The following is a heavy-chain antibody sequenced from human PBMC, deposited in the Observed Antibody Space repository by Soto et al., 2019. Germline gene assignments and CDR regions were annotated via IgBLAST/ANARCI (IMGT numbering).Heavy chain of an antibody. CDR3: ARVGAAADHFDY. D-gene: IGHD6-13*01. Sequence: ASVKVSCKASGYTFTSYYMHWVRQAPGQGLEWMGIINPSGDSTSYAQKFRGRVTMTRDTSTSTVYMELSSLRSEDTAVYYCARVGAAADHFDYWGQGTLVTVSS. CDR2: INPSGDST. V-gene: IGHV1-46*03. CDR1: GYTFTSYY. J-gene: IGHJ4*02.